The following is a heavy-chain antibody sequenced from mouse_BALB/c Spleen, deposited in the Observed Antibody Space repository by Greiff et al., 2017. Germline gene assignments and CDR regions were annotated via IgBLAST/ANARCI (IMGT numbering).Heavy chain of an antibody. CDR1: GYAFTNYL. J-gene: IGHJ2*01. V-gene: IGHV1-54*01. D-gene: IGHD2-4*01. CDR2: INPGSGGT. CDR3: ARSDDYDGFDY. Sequence: VQLQQSGAELVRPGTSVKVSCKASGYAFTNYLIEWVKQRPGQGLEWIGVINPGSGGTNYNEKFKGKATLTADKSSSTAYMQLSSLTSDDSAVYFCARSDDYDGFDYWGPGTTLTVSS.